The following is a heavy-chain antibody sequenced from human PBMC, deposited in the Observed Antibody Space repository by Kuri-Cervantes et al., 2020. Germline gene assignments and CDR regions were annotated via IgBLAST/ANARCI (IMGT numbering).Heavy chain of an antibody. CDR1: GFTFSNAW. D-gene: IGHD2-2*01. J-gene: IGHJ6*02. CDR3: AKDLPYCSSTSCYAEYYYYGMDV. Sequence: GESLKIFCAASGFTFSNAWMSWVRQAPGKGLEWVAVIWYDGSNKYYADSVKGRFTISRDNSKNTLYLQMNSLRAEDTAVYYCAKDLPYCSSTSCYAEYYYYGMDVWGQGTTVTVSS. CDR2: IWYDGSNK. V-gene: IGHV3-33*06.